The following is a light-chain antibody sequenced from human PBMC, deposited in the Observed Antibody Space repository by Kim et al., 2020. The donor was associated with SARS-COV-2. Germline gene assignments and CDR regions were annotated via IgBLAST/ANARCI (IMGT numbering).Light chain of an antibody. CDR3: QQYGSSPRT. Sequence: DIVLTQSPGRLSLSPGERATLSCRASQSVSSSYLAWYQQKPGQAPRLLIYSASSRATGIPDRFSGSGSGTDFTLTISRLEREDLAVYYCQQYGSSPRTFGQGTKVDIK. CDR1: QSVSSSY. J-gene: IGKJ1*01. CDR2: SAS. V-gene: IGKV3-20*01.